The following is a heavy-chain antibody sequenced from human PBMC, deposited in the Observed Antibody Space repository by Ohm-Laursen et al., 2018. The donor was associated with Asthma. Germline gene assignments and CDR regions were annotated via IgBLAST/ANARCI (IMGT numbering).Heavy chain of an antibody. V-gene: IGHV3-15*01. J-gene: IGHJ4*02. Sequence: SLRLSCTASGFTFSTYGMHWVRQAPGKGLEWVGRIKSKTDGGTADYAAPVKGRFTISRDDSKNTLYLQMNSLKTEDTAVYYCTTVHSGSNGYWGQGTLVTVSS. CDR1: GFTFSTYG. D-gene: IGHD1-26*01. CDR3: TTVHSGSNGY. CDR2: IKSKTDGGTA.